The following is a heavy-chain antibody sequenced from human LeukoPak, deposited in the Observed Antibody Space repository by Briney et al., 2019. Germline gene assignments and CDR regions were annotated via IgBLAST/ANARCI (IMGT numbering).Heavy chain of an antibody. Sequence: ASVKVSCKASGYTFTDYYMNWVRQAPGQGLEWMGWINPNSGGTNYAQKFQGRATMTRDTSISTAYMELSRLRSDDTAVYFCARDASRFDPWGQGTLVTVSS. J-gene: IGHJ5*02. CDR1: GYTFTDYY. V-gene: IGHV1-2*02. D-gene: IGHD6-6*01. CDR2: INPNSGGT. CDR3: ARDASRFDP.